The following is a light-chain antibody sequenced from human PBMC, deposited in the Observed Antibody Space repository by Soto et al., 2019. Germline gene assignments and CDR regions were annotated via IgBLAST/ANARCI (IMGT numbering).Light chain of an antibody. Sequence: QSVLTQPPSVSAAPGQKVTISCSGISSNIGGNSVSWYQQLPGTAPKLLIYDDDKRPSGIPDRFSGSKSGTSATLGITGFRTGDEADYYCGSWDSSLSAYVFGTGTKVTVL. V-gene: IGLV1-51*01. CDR3: GSWDSSLSAYV. J-gene: IGLJ1*01. CDR1: SSNIGGNS. CDR2: DDD.